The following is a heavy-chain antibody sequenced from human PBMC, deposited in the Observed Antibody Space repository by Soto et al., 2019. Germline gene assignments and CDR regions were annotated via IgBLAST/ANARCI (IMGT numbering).Heavy chain of an antibody. J-gene: IGHJ4*02. CDR3: ARIRYSSCWYLGYFDY. D-gene: IGHD6-19*01. Sequence: GPTVVKPTRSLTLTCTFSGFSLSTSEMCVMWIRHRPVKALEWLALIDWDDDKYYSTSLKTRLTISKDTSKNQVVLTMTNMDPVDTATYYCARIRYSSCWYLGYFDYWGQGTLVTVSS. CDR1: GFSLSTSEMC. CDR2: IDWDDDK. V-gene: IGHV2-70*01.